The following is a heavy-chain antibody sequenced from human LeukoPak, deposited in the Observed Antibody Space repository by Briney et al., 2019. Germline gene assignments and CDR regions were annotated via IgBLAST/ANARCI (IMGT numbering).Heavy chain of an antibody. Sequence: GGSLRLSCAASGFTFDDYAMHWVRQAPGKGLEWVSVIYSGGSTYYADSVKGRFTIYRDNSKNTLYLQMNSLRAEDTAVYYCARAHYYYDSSGYSFDYWGQGTLVTVSS. D-gene: IGHD3-22*01. CDR1: GFTFDDYA. CDR3: ARAHYYYDSSGYSFDY. V-gene: IGHV3-53*01. CDR2: IYSGGST. J-gene: IGHJ4*02.